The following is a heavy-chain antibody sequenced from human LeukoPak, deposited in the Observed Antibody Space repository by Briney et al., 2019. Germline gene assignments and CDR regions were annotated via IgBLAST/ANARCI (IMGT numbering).Heavy chain of an antibody. D-gene: IGHD1-26*01. CDR3: AIGSSEDYFDY. V-gene: IGHV1-69*05. J-gene: IGHJ4*02. CDR1: GGTFISYA. CDR2: IIPIFGTA. Sequence: GASVKVSCKASGGTFISYAISWVRQAPGQGLEWMGGIIPIFGTANYAQKFQGRVTITTDESTSTAYMELSSLRSEDTAVYYCAIGSSEDYFDYWGQGTLVTVSS.